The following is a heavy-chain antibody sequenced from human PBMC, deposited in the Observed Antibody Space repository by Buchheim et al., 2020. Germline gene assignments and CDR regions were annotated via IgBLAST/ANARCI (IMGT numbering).Heavy chain of an antibody. Sequence: EVQLVESGGGLVKPGGSIRLSCAASTFTFSNAWMNWVRQAPGKGLQWVGRVKSRADGGTTDYAARVKGRFTIARDDSKNTLYLQMNTLKAEDTAVYYCTTSAYGMDVWGQGTT. D-gene: IGHD3-3*01. CDR1: TFTFSNAW. CDR2: VKSRADGGTT. V-gene: IGHV3-15*07. J-gene: IGHJ6*02. CDR3: TTSAYGMDV.